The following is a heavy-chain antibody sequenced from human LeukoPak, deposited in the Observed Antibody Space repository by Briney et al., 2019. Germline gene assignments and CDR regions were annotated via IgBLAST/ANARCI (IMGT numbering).Heavy chain of an antibody. V-gene: IGHV4-4*07. Sequence: SETLSLTCTVSGGSISSYYWSWIRQPAGKGLEWIGRIYTSGSTNYNPSLKSRVTMSVYTSKNQFSLKLSSVTAADTAVYYCARGRYCSGGSCYSRIGYYYYYMDVWGKGTTVTVSS. D-gene: IGHD2-15*01. CDR1: GGSISSYY. CDR2: IYTSGST. CDR3: ARGRYCSGGSCYSRIGYYYYYMDV. J-gene: IGHJ6*03.